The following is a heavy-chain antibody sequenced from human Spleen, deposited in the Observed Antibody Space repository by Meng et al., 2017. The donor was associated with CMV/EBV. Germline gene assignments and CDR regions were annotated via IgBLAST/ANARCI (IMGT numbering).Heavy chain of an antibody. CDR2: ISSSSSYI. D-gene: IGHD2-2*01. J-gene: IGHJ4*02. V-gene: IGHV3-21*01. CDR1: EFTFSSYA. CDR3: LLVPAASFDY. Sequence: LSCAASEFTFSSYAMSWVRQAPGKGLEWVSSISSSSSYIYYADSVKGRFTISRDNAKNSLYLQMNSLRAEDTAVYYCLLVPAASFDYWGQGTLVTVSS.